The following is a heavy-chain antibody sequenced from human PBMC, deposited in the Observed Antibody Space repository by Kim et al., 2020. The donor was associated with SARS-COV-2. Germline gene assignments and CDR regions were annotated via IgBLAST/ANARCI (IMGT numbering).Heavy chain of an antibody. J-gene: IGHJ6*02. CDR3: VKGAGDYYYGMDV. V-gene: IGHV3-64D*09. Sequence: YADSVKGRFTISRDNSKNTLYLQMSSLRAEDTAVYYCVKGAGDYYYGMDVWGQGTTVTVSS. D-gene: IGHD1-26*01.